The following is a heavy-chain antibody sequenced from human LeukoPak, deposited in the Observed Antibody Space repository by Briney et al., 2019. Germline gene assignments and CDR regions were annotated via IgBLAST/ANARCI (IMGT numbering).Heavy chain of an antibody. CDR2: IWYDGSTK. J-gene: IGHJ2*01. Sequence: GRSLRLSCAASGFTFSGYGMHWVRQAPGKGLEWVVVIWYDGSTKYYAESVKGRFTISRDNSKKTLYLQMNSLRAEDTALYYCAKSESEVWPWYFDLWGRGTLVTVSS. CDR3: AKSESEVWPWYFDL. CDR1: GFTFSGYG. V-gene: IGHV3-33*06. D-gene: IGHD1-14*01.